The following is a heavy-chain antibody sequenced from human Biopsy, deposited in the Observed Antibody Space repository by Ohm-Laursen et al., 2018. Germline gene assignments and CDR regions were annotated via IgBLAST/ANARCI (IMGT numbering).Heavy chain of an antibody. D-gene: IGHD3-22*01. J-gene: IGHJ3*01. V-gene: IGHV1-18*01. Sequence: ASVKVSCKTSGYTFPNFDISWVRQAPGRGLEWMGWISPYNGNGDYEKNFHGRVTLTADTSTSTVYMELRSLRSGDTAVYYCATSHYFESTGYAFDFWGQGTMVSVSS. CDR1: GYTFPNFD. CDR2: ISPYNGNG. CDR3: ATSHYFESTGYAFDF.